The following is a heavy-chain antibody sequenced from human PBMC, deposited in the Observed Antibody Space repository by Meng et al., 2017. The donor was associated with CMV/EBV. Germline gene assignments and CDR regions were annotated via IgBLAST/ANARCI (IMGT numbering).Heavy chain of an antibody. CDR3: ARDDRIAARPRFDY. CDR2: IKQDGSEK. V-gene: IGHV3-7*01. D-gene: IGHD6-6*01. J-gene: IGHJ4*02. Sequence: GGSLRLSSAASGFTFSSYWMSWVRQAPGKGLEWVANIKQDGSEKYYVDSVKGRFTISRDNAKNSLYLQMNSLRAEDTAVYYCARDDRIAARPRFDYWGQGTLVTVSS. CDR1: GFTFSSYW.